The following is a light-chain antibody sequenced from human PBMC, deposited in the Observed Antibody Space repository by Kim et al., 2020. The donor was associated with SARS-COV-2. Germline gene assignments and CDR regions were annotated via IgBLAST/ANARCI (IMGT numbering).Light chain of an antibody. V-gene: IGLV3-1*01. J-gene: IGLJ2*01. CDR2: QDS. CDR3: QAWDSSTVV. Sequence: VSPGQAASITCSGDKLGAKYACWYQQKPGQSPVLVIYQDSKRPSGIPERFSGSNSGNTATLTIGGTQAMDEADYYCQAWDSSTVVFGGGTQLTVL. CDR1: KLGAKY.